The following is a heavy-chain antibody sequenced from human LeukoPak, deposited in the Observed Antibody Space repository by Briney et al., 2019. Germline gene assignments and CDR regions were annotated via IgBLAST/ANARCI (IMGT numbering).Heavy chain of an antibody. V-gene: IGHV3-53*01. J-gene: IGHJ3*02. CDR3: ARSRSGSKKDAFDI. CDR1: GLSVRSGY. CDR2: IYSGGTT. Sequence: GGSLRLSCAATGLSVRSGYITLVGQAPGKGLEWVSLIYSGGTTFYADSVKGRFTISRDSSKNTLYLQMNSLRADDTAVYYCARSRSGSKKDAFDIWGQGTTVTVSS. D-gene: IGHD3-22*01.